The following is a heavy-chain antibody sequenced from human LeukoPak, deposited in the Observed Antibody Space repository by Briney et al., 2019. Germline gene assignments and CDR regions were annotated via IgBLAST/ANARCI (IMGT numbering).Heavy chain of an antibody. CDR3: ARVRRYYDSSGYAY. J-gene: IGHJ4*02. CDR1: GFTFSSYS. D-gene: IGHD3-22*01. Sequence: GGSLRLSCAASGFTFSSYSMNWVRQAPGKGLEWVSSISSSSYIYYADSVKGRFTISRDNAKNSLYLQMNSLRAEDTAVYYCARVRRYYDSSGYAYWGQGTLVTVSS. V-gene: IGHV3-21*01. CDR2: ISSSSYI.